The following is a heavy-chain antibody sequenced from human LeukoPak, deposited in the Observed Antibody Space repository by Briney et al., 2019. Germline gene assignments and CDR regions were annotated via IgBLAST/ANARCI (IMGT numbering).Heavy chain of an antibody. J-gene: IGHJ4*02. CDR3: ARRFGY. Sequence: SETLSLTCTVSGGSISSSYSYWGWIRQPPGKGLEWIGNIYYSGSTYYSPSLTSRVTVSVDTSENQFSLKLSSVTAADTAVYYCARRFGYWGQGTLVTVSS. CDR1: GGSISSSYSY. V-gene: IGHV4-39*07. CDR2: IYYSGST.